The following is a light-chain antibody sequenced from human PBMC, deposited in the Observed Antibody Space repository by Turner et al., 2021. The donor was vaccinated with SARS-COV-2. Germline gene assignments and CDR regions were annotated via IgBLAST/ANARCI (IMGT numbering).Light chain of an antibody. CDR1: QDISNY. Sequence: DIQMTQSPSSLSASVGDRVTITCQAIQDISNYLNWYQQKPGNATKLLIYDASNLETGVPSRFSGSGSGTDFTFTISSLQPEDIATYYCQQYDNLPLTFGGGTKVEIK. V-gene: IGKV1-33*01. J-gene: IGKJ4*01. CDR3: QQYDNLPLT. CDR2: DAS.